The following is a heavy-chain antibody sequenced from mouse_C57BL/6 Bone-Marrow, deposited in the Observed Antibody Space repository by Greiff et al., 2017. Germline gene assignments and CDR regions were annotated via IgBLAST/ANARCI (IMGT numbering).Heavy chain of an antibody. CDR2: ISYDGSN. J-gene: IGHJ2*01. Sequence: ESGPGLVKPSQSLSLTCSVTGYSITSGYYWNWIRQFPGNKLEWMGYISYDGSNNYNPSLKNRISITRDTSKNQFFLKLNSVTTEDTATYYCARDLGPFDYWGQGTTLTVSS. V-gene: IGHV3-6*01. CDR3: ARDLGPFDY. CDR1: GYSITSGYY. D-gene: IGHD4-1*01.